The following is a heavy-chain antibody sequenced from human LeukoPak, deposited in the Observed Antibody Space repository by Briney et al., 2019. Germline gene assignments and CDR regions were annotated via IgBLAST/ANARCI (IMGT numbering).Heavy chain of an antibody. CDR2: IYYTGAT. CDR3: AKYGNSGWVIDN. J-gene: IGHJ4*02. CDR1: GGSIGSDY. D-gene: IGHD6-19*01. V-gene: IGHV4-59*08. Sequence: SETLSLTCTVSGGSIGSDYWTWIRQPPGRGLEYIGYIYYTGATNYNPSLKSRVTISVDTSKNQFSLKLSSVTAADTAVYFCAKYGNSGWVIDNWGQGTLVTVSS.